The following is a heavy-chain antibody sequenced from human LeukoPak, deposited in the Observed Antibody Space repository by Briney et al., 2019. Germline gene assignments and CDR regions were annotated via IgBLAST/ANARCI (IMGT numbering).Heavy chain of an antibody. Sequence: GGSLRLSCAASGFTFSSYSMNWVRQAPGKGLEWVSTISSSSSYIYYADSVKGRFTISRDNAKNSLYLQMNSLRAEDTAVNYCARLKAAAGDYWGQGTLVTVSS. CDR1: GFTFSSYS. V-gene: IGHV3-21*01. J-gene: IGHJ4*02. CDR2: ISSSSSYI. CDR3: ARLKAAAGDY. D-gene: IGHD6-13*01.